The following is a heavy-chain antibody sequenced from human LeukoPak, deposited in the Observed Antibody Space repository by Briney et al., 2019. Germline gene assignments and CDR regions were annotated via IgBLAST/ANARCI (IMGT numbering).Heavy chain of an antibody. J-gene: IGHJ5*02. Sequence: SQTLSLTCAISGDSVSSNSVTWNWIRQSPSRGLEWLGRTYYRSTWYNDYAVSVRGRITVNPDTSKNQFSLHLNSVTLEDTAVYYCARRLAQYDCFDPWGQGILVTVSS. CDR3: ARRLAQYDCFDP. D-gene: IGHD3-9*01. V-gene: IGHV6-1*01. CDR2: TYYRSTWYN. CDR1: GDSVSSNSVT.